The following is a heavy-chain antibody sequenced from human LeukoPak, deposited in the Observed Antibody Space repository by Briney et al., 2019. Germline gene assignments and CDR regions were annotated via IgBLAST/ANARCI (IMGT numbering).Heavy chain of an antibody. CDR2: IWFDGNNK. CDR3: ARDSSGDYYYYGMDV. J-gene: IGHJ6*02. V-gene: IGHV3-33*01. Sequence: PGGSLRLSCAASGFTFSSYGMHWVRQAPGKGLEWVAVIWFDGNNKYYADSVKGRFTISRDNSKNTLYLQMNSLRVEDTAVYYCARDSSGDYYYYGMDVWGQGTTVTVSS. D-gene: IGHD4-17*01. CDR1: GFTFSSYG.